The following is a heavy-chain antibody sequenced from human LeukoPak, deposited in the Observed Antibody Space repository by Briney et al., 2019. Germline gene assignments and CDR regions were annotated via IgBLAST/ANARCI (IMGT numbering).Heavy chain of an antibody. CDR2: IYYSGST. CDR3: ARVSSGWSPRSEYFQH. CDR1: GGSISSYY. Sequence: SETLSLTRTVSGGSISSYYWSWIRQPPGKGLEWIGYIYYSGSTNYNPSLKSRVTISVDTSKNQFSLKLSSVTAAGTAVYYCARVSSGWSPRSEYFQHWGQGTLVTVSS. J-gene: IGHJ1*01. D-gene: IGHD6-19*01. V-gene: IGHV4-59*01.